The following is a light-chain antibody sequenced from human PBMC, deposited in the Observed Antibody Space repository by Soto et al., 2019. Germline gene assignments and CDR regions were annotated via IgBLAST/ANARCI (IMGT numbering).Light chain of an antibody. CDR1: QRVSNSY. CDR2: GAS. CDR3: QEYGISPSWT. J-gene: IGKJ1*01. V-gene: IGKV3-20*01. Sequence: EIVMTQSPGTLSLSPGERATLSCRASQRVSNSYLAWYQQKPGQAPRLLIYGASRRATGIPDRFSGSGSGTDFTLTISRLEPEDFAVYYCQEYGISPSWTFGQGTKVDIK.